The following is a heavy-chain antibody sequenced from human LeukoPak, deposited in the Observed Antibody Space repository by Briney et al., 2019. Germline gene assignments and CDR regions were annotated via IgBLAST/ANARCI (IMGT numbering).Heavy chain of an antibody. V-gene: IGHV3-30*18. D-gene: IGHD3-10*01. Sequence: GGSLRLSCAASGFTFSSYGMHWVRQAPGKGLEWVAVISYDGSNKYYADSVKGRFTISRDNSKNTLYLQMNSLRAEDTAVYYCAKDRGADYYYYMDVWGKGTTVTISS. CDR3: AKDRGADYYYYMDV. CDR2: ISYDGSNK. J-gene: IGHJ6*03. CDR1: GFTFSSYG.